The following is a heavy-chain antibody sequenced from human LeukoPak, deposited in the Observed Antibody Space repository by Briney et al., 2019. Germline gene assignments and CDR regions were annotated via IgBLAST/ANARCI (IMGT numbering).Heavy chain of an antibody. V-gene: IGHV3-30-3*01. J-gene: IGHJ4*02. CDR3: AREGGSWAAYYFDY. CDR1: GVTFSSYA. Sequence: GRSLRLSCAASGVTFSSYAMHWVRQAPGKGLEWVAVISYDGSNKYYADSVKGRFTISRDNSKNTLYLQMNSLRAEDTAVYYCAREGGSWAAYYFDYWGQGTLVTVSS. CDR2: ISYDGSNK. D-gene: IGHD1-26*01.